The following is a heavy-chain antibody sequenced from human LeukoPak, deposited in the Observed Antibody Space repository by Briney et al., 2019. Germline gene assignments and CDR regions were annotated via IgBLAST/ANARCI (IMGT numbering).Heavy chain of an antibody. Sequence: PGRSLRLSCAASGFTFSSYAMHWVRQAPGKGLEWVAVIWYDGSNKYYADSVKGRFTISRDNSKNTLYLQMNSLRAEDTAVYYCARGPYYDILTGSIDYWGQGTLVTVSS. CDR2: IWYDGSNK. CDR1: GFTFSSYA. J-gene: IGHJ4*02. CDR3: ARGPYYDILTGSIDY. V-gene: IGHV3-33*08. D-gene: IGHD3-9*01.